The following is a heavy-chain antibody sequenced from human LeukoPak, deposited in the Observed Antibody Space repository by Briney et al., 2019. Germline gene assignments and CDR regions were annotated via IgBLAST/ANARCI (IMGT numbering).Heavy chain of an antibody. Sequence: PSETLSLTCAVSGYSISSGYYWGWIRQPPGKGLEWIGSIYHSGSTYYNPSLKSRVTISVDTSKNQFSLKLSSVTAADTAVYYCAREDIVVVPAATGGYYYYGMDVWGKGTTVTVSS. CDR3: AREDIVVVPAATGGYYYYGMDV. CDR1: GYSISSGYY. J-gene: IGHJ6*04. V-gene: IGHV4-38-2*02. CDR2: IYHSGST. D-gene: IGHD2-2*01.